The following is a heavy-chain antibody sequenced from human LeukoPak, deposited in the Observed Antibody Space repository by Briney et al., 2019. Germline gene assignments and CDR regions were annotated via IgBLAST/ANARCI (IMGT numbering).Heavy chain of an antibody. D-gene: IGHD6-25*01. V-gene: IGHV3-23*01. Sequence: GGSLRLSCAASGFTFSSYAMSWVRQAPGKGLEWVSGISGSGGSTYYADSVKGRFTISRDNSKNTLFLQVSSLRAGDTAVYYCAKDPDYRDSSACSYFDYWGQGTLVTVSS. CDR1: GFTFSSYA. J-gene: IGHJ4*02. CDR3: AKDPDYRDSSACSYFDY. CDR2: ISGSGGST.